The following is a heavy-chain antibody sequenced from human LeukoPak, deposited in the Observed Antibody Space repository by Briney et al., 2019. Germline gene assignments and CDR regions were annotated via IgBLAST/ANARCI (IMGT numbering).Heavy chain of an antibody. CDR1: GFTFSSYG. V-gene: IGHV3-30*03. Sequence: GGSLGLSCAASGFTFSSYGMHWVRQAPGKGLEWVAVISYDGSNKYYADSVKGRFTISRDNSKNTLYLQMNSLRAEDTAVYYCATPTITIFHDDYWGQGTLVTVSS. CDR3: ATPTITIFHDDY. D-gene: IGHD3-3*01. J-gene: IGHJ4*02. CDR2: ISYDGSNK.